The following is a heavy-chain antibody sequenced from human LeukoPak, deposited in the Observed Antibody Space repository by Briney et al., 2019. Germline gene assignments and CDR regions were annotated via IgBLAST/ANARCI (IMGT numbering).Heavy chain of an antibody. J-gene: IGHJ4*02. D-gene: IGHD2-15*01. Sequence: PSETLSLTCAVYGGSFSGYYWSWIRQPPGKGLEWIGEINHSGSTNYNPSLKSRVTISVDTSKNQFSLKLSSVTAADTAVYYCARGRGSGGSCYAVDFDYGAQGTLVTVSS. CDR1: GGSFSGYY. CDR3: ARGRGSGGSCYAVDFDY. V-gene: IGHV4-34*01. CDR2: INHSGST.